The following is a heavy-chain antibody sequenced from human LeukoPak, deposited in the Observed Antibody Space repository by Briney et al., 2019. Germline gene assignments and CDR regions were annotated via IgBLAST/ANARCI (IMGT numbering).Heavy chain of an antibody. J-gene: IGHJ4*02. CDR3: AREFRGYSWKGFDY. D-gene: IGHD5-18*01. Sequence: GGSLRLSGAASGFTFSSYSMNWVRQAPGKGLEWVSSISSSSSYIYYADSVKGRFTISRDNAKNSLYLQMNSLRAEDTAVYYCAREFRGYSWKGFDYWGQGTLVTVSS. V-gene: IGHV3-21*01. CDR1: GFTFSSYS. CDR2: ISSSSSYI.